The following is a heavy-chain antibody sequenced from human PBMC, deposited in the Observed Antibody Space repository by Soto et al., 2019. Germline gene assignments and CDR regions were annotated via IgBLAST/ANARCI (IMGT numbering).Heavy chain of an antibody. Sequence: PGGSLRLSCAASGFTFSDAWMSWVCQAPGKGLDWVGRIKSKSDGGTTEYAAPVRGRFTISRDDSKNTLYLQMNSLKTEDTAVYYCTTDLWRIAVVVGSTGYFNPWGQGTPVTV. V-gene: IGHV3-15*01. CDR1: GFTFSDAW. D-gene: IGHD2-15*01. J-gene: IGHJ5*02. CDR3: TTDLWRIAVVVGSTGYFNP. CDR2: IKSKSDGGTT.